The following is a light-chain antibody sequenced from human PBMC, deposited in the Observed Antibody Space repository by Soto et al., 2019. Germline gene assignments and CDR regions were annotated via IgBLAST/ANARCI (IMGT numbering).Light chain of an antibody. Sequence: ETVLTQSPGSLSLSLGDRDTLSCRASQTVSNSYLAWYQQKPGQAPRLLIYDASNRATGIPARFSGSGSGTEFTLTISRLQSEDLAVYYCQQYNNWLSITFGQGTRLEI. CDR3: QQYNNWLSIT. CDR1: QTVSNSY. CDR2: DAS. J-gene: IGKJ5*01. V-gene: IGKV3-15*01.